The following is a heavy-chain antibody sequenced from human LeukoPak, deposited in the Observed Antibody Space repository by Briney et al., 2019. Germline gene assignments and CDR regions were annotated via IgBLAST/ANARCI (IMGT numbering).Heavy chain of an antibody. J-gene: IGHJ6*03. V-gene: IGHV1-69*06. Sequence: GASVKVSCKASGYTFTSYDINWVRQAPGQGLEWMGGIIPIFGTANYAQKFQGRVTITADKSTSTAYMELSSLRSEDTAVYYCARDYYGSGSHGRYYYYYYMDVWGKGTTVTVSS. CDR3: ARDYYGSGSHGRYYYYYYMDV. D-gene: IGHD3-10*01. CDR1: GYTFTSYD. CDR2: IIPIFGTA.